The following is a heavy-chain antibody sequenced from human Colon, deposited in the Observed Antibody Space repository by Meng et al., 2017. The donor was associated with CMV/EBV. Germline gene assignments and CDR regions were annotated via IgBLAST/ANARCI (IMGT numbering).Heavy chain of an antibody. D-gene: IGHD2-2*01. Sequence: GESLKISCAASGFTFSENYMTWVRQAPGKGLEWLSYISYTGTVIYYAGSVEGRFTVSRDNAKNSLYLQMNSLRAEDTAVYYCARGVPRRVVPAGHEGYYYYSMDVWGQGTTVTVSS. J-gene: IGHJ6*02. CDR2: ISYTGTVI. CDR3: ARGVPRRVVPAGHEGYYYYSMDV. CDR1: GFTFSENY. V-gene: IGHV3-11*01.